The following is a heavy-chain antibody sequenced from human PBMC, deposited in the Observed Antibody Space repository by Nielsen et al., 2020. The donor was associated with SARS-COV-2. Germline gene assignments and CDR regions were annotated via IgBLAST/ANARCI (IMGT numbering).Heavy chain of an antibody. CDR2: IYHSGST. Sequence: SETLSLTCTVSGGSISSSSYYWSWIRQHTGKGLEWIGYIYHSGSTSYNPSLKSRLTISVDTSQNRFFLRLNSVTSADTAVYYCARGSYYMDVWGKGTTVTVSS. CDR3: ARGSYYMDV. CDR1: GGSISSSSYY. J-gene: IGHJ6*03. V-gene: IGHV4-31*03.